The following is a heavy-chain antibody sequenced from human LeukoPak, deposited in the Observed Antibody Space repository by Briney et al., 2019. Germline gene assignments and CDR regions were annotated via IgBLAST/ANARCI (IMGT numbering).Heavy chain of an antibody. D-gene: IGHD3-3*01. J-gene: IGHJ4*02. CDR3: ARDAGSGYWEYYFDY. Sequence: GGSLRLSCAASGFTLSSYATQWVRQAPGKGLEWVAVISYDGSNKYYADSVKGRFTISRDNSKNTLYLQMNSLRAEDTAVYCCARDAGSGYWEYYFDYWGQGTLVTVSS. V-gene: IGHV3-30*01. CDR2: ISYDGSNK. CDR1: GFTLSSYA.